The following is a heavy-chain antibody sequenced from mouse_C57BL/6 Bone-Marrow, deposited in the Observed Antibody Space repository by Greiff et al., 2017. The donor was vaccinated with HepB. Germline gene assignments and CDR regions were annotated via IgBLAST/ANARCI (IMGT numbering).Heavy chain of an antibody. J-gene: IGHJ2*01. D-gene: IGHD2-1*01. Sequence: VQLQQSGTVLARPGASVKMSCKTSGYTFTSYWMHWVKQRPGQGLEWIGAIYPGNSDTSYNQKFKGKAKLTAGTSASTAYMELSSLTNEDSAVYYCTRLLSNTGYYFDYWGQGTTLTVSS. V-gene: IGHV1-5*01. CDR2: IYPGNSDT. CDR1: GYTFTSYW. CDR3: TRLLSNTGYYFDY.